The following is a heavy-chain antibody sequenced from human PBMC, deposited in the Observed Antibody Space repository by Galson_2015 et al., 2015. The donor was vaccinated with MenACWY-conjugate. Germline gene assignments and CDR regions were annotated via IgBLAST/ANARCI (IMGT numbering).Heavy chain of an antibody. V-gene: IGHV3-73*01. D-gene: IGHD1-1*01. CDR2: ISSKRDNYAT. J-gene: IGHJ4*02. Sequence: SLRLSCAASGFSFSDSAMHWVRQASGKGLEWVGRISSKRDNYATTYAASVQGRFTISRAESERMAYLHMNSLKTEDTAIYYCTRQSPLDFDYWGQGVLVTVSS. CDR1: GFSFSDSA. CDR3: TRQSPLDFDY.